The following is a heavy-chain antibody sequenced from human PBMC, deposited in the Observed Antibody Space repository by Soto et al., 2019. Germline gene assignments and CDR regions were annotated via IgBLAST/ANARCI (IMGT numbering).Heavy chain of an antibody. Sequence: ASVKVSCKASGYTFTSYYMHWVRQAPGQGLEWMGIINPSGGSTSYAQKFQGRVTMTRDTSTSTVYMELSSLRSEDTAVYYCARGGTTTRGTTGPLYYYYGMDVWGQGTTVTISS. CDR1: GYTFTSYY. D-gene: IGHD1-1*01. CDR3: ARGGTTTRGTTGPLYYYYGMDV. CDR2: INPSGGST. V-gene: IGHV1-46*01. J-gene: IGHJ6*02.